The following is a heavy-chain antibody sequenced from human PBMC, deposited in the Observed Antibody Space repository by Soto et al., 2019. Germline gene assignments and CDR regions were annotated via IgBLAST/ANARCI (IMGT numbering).Heavy chain of an antibody. CDR2: IDASGST. J-gene: IGHJ5*02. CDR3: ARDLNYGVWSERDKYFDP. V-gene: IGHV4-4*07. D-gene: IGHD3-3*01. CDR1: GGSITSYQ. Sequence: SETLSLTCTVSGGSITSYQWSWIRQTGGKGLEWIGRIDASGSTDYNASLKSRVIMSVDTSKNQFSLKVTSVTAANTAVYYCARDLNYGVWSERDKYFDPWGQGTLVTVSS.